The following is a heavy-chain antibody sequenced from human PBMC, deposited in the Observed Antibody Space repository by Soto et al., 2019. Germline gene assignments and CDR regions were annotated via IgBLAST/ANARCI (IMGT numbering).Heavy chain of an antibody. CDR3: AGDGYNPTDSDY. V-gene: IGHV3-11*01. J-gene: IGHJ4*02. Sequence: PGGSLRLSCAASGFTFSDYYMSWIRQAPGKGLEWVSYLSSSGSTIYYADSVKGRFTISRDNAKNSLYLQMNSLRAEDTAVYYCAGDGYNPTDSDYWVQGTLVTVSS. CDR2: LSSSGSTI. CDR1: GFTFSDYY. D-gene: IGHD5-12*01.